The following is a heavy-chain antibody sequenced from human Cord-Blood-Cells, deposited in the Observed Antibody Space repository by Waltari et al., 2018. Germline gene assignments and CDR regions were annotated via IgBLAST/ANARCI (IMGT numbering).Heavy chain of an antibody. V-gene: IGHV4-59*11. CDR2: IYYIGCT. D-gene: IGHD3-3*01. CDR3: ARGGYDFWSGPENWFDP. CDR1: GGSISSHY. J-gene: IGHJ5*02. Sequence: QVQLQESGPGLVKPSETLSLTCTVSGGSISSHYWSWIRKPPGQGLEWIGFIYYIGCTNCTPSLKRRVTISVDTSKNQFALRLSSVTAADTAVYYCARGGYDFWSGPENWFDPWGQGTLVTVSS.